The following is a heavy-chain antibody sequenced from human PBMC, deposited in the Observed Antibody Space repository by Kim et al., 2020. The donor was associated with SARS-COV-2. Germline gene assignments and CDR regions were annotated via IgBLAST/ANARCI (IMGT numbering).Heavy chain of an antibody. J-gene: IGHJ4*02. CDR3: ARSEIGIQLWSFDY. Sequence: AASVKGRFTISRDNAKNSLYLQMNSLRSEDTAVYYCARSEIGIQLWSFDYWGQGTLVTVSS. D-gene: IGHD5-18*01. V-gene: IGHV3-21*01.